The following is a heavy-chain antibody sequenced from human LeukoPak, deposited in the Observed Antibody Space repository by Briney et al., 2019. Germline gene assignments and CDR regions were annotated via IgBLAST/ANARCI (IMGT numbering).Heavy chain of an antibody. CDR1: GFTLNTHW. V-gene: IGHV3-7*03. Sequence: GGSLSLLCAPSGFTLNTHWMIWVRQAPGKGLECVANIKQDDWDTYYVDSVKGRFTISRDNAKNSLNLQMNSLRAEDTAMYYCATSEGYWGQGTLVTVSS. CDR3: ATSEGY. J-gene: IGHJ4*02. CDR2: IKQDDWDT.